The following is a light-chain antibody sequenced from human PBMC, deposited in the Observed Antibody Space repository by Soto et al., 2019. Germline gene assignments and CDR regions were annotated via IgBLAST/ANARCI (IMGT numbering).Light chain of an antibody. V-gene: IGLV2-23*02. CDR1: SSDVGSYNL. CDR3: CSYAGSSTFVV. J-gene: IGLJ2*01. Sequence: QSALTQPASVSGSPGQSITISSTGTSSDVGSYNLVSWYQQHPGKAPKLMIYEDTKRPSGVSNRFSGSKSGNTASLTISGLQAEDEADYYCCSYAGSSTFVVFGGGTKLTVL. CDR2: EDT.